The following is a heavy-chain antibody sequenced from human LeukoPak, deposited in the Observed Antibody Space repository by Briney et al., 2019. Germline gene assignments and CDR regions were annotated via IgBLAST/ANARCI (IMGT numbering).Heavy chain of an antibody. J-gene: IGHJ6*04. V-gene: IGHV1-18*01. Sequence: ASVKVSCKASAYIFTNYGINWVRQAPGQGLEWMGWISPYNGDTNYPQKFQGRDTMTTDTSTSTAYMELRSLRSDDTAIYYCARGSQRWVDIWGKGTTVTVSS. CDR1: AYIFTNYG. CDR2: ISPYNGDT. D-gene: IGHD2-2*01. CDR3: ARGSQRWVDI.